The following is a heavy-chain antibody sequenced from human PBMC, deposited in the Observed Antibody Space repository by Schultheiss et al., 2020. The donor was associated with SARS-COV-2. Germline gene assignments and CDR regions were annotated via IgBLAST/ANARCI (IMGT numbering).Heavy chain of an antibody. Sequence: SETLSLTCTVSGGSVSSGSYYWSWIRQPPGKGLEWIGYIYYSGSTNYNPSLKSRVTISVDTSKNQFSLKLSSVTAADTAVYYCARNRPATAHYYYYGMDVWGQGTTVTVSS. CDR2: IYYSGST. D-gene: IGHD2-21*02. CDR3: ARNRPATAHYYYYGMDV. V-gene: IGHV4-61*01. J-gene: IGHJ6*02. CDR1: GGSVSSGSYY.